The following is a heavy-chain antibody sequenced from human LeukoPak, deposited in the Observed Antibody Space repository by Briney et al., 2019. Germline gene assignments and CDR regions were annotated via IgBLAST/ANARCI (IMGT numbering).Heavy chain of an antibody. V-gene: IGHV4-39*07. CDR1: GGSISSRISY. CDR2: IYYTGNT. J-gene: IGHJ5*02. Sequence: SETLSLTCTVSGGSISSRISYWGWIRQPPGKGLEWIGNIYYTGNTYYNPSLKSRVTMSVDTSKNQFSLRVDSVTAADTAVYYCARWDDSAWAFGTWGPGTLVTVSS. D-gene: IGHD6-19*01. CDR3: ARWDDSAWAFGT.